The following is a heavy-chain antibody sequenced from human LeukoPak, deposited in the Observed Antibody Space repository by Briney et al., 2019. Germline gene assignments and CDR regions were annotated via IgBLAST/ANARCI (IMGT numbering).Heavy chain of an antibody. D-gene: IGHD2-8*01. CDR1: GFTFGDYA. J-gene: IGHJ5*02. Sequence: PGGSLRLSCAASGFTFGDYAMHWVRQAPGKGLEWVSSISSSGSYIYYADSVKGRFTISRDNAKNSLYLQMNSLRAEDTAVYYCARGAISVFEGWFDPWGQGTLVTVSS. CDR2: ISSSGSYI. CDR3: ARGAISVFEGWFDP. V-gene: IGHV3-21*01.